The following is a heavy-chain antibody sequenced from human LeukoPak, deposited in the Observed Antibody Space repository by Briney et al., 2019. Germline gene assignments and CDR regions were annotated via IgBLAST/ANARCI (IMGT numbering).Heavy chain of an antibody. J-gene: IGHJ4*02. D-gene: IGHD5-18*01. CDR1: GGSISSSSYY. CDR3: ARLGYSYGHEYYFDY. V-gene: IGHV4-39*01. Sequence: SETLSLTCTVSGGSISSSSYYWGWVRPPPGRGLEWIGSIYYSGRTYYNPSLKSRVTQSVDPSTNQFSLKLSSVPAADTAVYYCARLGYSYGHEYYFDYWGQGTLVTVSS. CDR2: IYYSGRT.